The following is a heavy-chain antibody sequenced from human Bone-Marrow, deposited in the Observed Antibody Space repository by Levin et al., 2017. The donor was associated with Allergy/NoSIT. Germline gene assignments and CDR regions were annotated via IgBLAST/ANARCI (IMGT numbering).Heavy chain of an antibody. D-gene: IGHD7-27*01. V-gene: IGHV3-9*01. CDR2: ISWNGGSI. J-gene: IGHJ3*02. CDR1: GFTFEDYA. CDR3: AKDRAPTGGVRAFDI. Sequence: PGGSLRLSCAASGFTFEDYAMHWVRQAPGKGLEWVSGISWNGGSIDYADSVKGRFIISRDNAKNTLYLQMNTLRAEDTALYYCAKDRAPTGGVRAFDIWGQGTMVTVSS.